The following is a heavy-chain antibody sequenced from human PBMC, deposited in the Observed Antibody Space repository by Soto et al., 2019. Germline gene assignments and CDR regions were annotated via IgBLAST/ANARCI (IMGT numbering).Heavy chain of an antibody. Sequence: SETLSLTCAVYGGSFSGYYWSWIRQPPGKGLEWIGEINHSGSTNYNPSLKSRVTISVDTSKNQFSLKLSSVTAADTAVYYCQEKAVAGTVDYWGQGTLVTVSS. J-gene: IGHJ4*02. CDR3: QEKAVAGTVDY. V-gene: IGHV4-34*01. D-gene: IGHD6-19*01. CDR2: INHSGST. CDR1: GGSFSGYY.